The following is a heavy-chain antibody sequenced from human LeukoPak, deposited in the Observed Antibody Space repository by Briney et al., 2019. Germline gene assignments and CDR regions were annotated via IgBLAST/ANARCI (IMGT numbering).Heavy chain of an antibody. Sequence: GGSLRLSCAASGFTFSSFWMHWVRQVPGKGLVWVSVIYSGGSTYYADSVKGRFTISRDNSKNTLYLQMNSLRAEDTAVYYCARAPNRSSGYTRWGQGTLVTVSS. CDR1: GFTFSSFW. V-gene: IGHV3-66*01. D-gene: IGHD6-19*01. CDR3: ARAPNRSSGYTR. J-gene: IGHJ4*02. CDR2: IYSGGST.